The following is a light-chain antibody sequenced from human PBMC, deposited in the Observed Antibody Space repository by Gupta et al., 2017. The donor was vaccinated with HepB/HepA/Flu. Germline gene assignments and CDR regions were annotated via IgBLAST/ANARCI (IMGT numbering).Light chain of an antibody. CDR1: SSNIGNNH. J-gene: IGLJ1*01. V-gene: IGLV1-51*01. Sequence: QSVLTQPPSVSAAPVQKVTISCSGSSSNIGNNHVSWYQQLPGTAPNLLMVDTNKRPSGIPDRFSGSRSGTSDTLAITGLQTGDEADDDCGTWDSSLSTGHYVFGTGTKVTVL. CDR3: GTWDSSLSTGHYV. CDR2: DTN.